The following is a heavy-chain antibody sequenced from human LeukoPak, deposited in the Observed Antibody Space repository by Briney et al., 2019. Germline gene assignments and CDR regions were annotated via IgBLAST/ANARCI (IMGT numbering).Heavy chain of an antibody. V-gene: IGHV3-23*01. Sequence: GGSLRLSCAASGFTFSSYAMNWVRQAPGKGLEWVSSISGSGDRIYYADSVNGRFTISRDNSKSTLYLQMNSLRAEDTALYYCAKGGPYSSSWGGKYDHWGQGTLVTVSS. CDR2: ISGSGDRI. D-gene: IGHD6-13*01. CDR1: GFTFSSYA. J-gene: IGHJ4*02. CDR3: AKGGPYSSSWGGKYDH.